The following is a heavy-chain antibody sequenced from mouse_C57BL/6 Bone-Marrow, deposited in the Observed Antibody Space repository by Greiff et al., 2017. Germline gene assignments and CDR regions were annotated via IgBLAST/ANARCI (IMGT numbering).Heavy chain of an antibody. CDR1: GFNIKDDY. D-gene: IGHD2-5*01. J-gene: IGHJ2*01. V-gene: IGHV14-4*01. CDR2: IDPENGDT. CDR3: TSIVTTRYYFDD. Sequence: EVQLQQSGAELVRPGASVKLSCTASGFNIKDDYMHWVKQRPEQGLEWIGWIDPENGDTEYASKFQGKATITADTSSNTAYRQLSSLTSEDTAVYYCTSIVTTRYYFDDWGQGTTLTVSS.